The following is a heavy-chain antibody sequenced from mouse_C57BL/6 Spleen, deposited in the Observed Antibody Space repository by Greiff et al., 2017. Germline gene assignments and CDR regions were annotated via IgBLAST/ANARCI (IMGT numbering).Heavy chain of an antibody. CDR1: GFTFSDYG. V-gene: IGHV5-17*01. D-gene: IGHD1-1*01. CDR3: AITTVVPFYAMDY. J-gene: IGHJ4*01. Sequence: EVKLVESGGGLVKPGGSLKLSCAASGFTFSDYGMHWVRQAPEKGLEWVAYISSGSSTIYYADTVKGRFTISRDNAKNTLFLQMTSLRSEDTAMYYCAITTVVPFYAMDYWGQGTSVTVSS. CDR2: ISSGSSTI.